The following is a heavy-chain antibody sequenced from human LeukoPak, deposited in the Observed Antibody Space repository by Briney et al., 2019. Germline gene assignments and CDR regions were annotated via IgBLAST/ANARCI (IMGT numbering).Heavy chain of an antibody. V-gene: IGHV3-30*02. J-gene: IGHJ4*02. CDR1: GFTFSSYG. D-gene: IGHD3-10*01. CDR2: IRYDGSNK. Sequence: GGSLRLSCAASGFTFSSYGMHWVRQAPGKGLEWVAFIRYDGSNKYYADSVKGRFTISGDNSKNTLYLQMNSLRAEDTAVYYCVGLNGDYWGQGTLVAVSS. CDR3: VGLNGDY.